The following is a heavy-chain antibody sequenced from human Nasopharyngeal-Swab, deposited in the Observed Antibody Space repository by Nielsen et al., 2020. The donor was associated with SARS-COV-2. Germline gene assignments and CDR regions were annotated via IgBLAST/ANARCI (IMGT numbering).Heavy chain of an antibody. D-gene: IGHD1-1*01. Sequence: GESLKISCAASGFTFSTYGMTWVRQAPGKGLEWVSSISSTSGYIFYADSVRGRFTISRDNAKNSLYLQMNSLRAEDTALYYCAKDGIDERFDYWGQGTLVTVSS. CDR2: ISSTSGYI. CDR3: AKDGIDERFDY. J-gene: IGHJ4*02. CDR1: GFTFSTYG. V-gene: IGHV3-21*04.